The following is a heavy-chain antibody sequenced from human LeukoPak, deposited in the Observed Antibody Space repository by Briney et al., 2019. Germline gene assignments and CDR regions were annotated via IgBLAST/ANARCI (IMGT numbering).Heavy chain of an antibody. V-gene: IGHV6-1*01. J-gene: IGHJ3*02. CDR2: TYYRSKWFY. CDR1: GDSVSSNSAA. D-gene: IGHD6-13*01. Sequence: SQTLSLTGVISGDSVSSNSAAWSWIRQSPSRGLEWLGRTYYRSKWFYDYAISVKSRVTINVDTSRNQFSLQLSSVTPEDTAVYYCARLQGGSSWVALDIWGQGTMVTVSS. CDR3: ARLQGGSSWVALDI.